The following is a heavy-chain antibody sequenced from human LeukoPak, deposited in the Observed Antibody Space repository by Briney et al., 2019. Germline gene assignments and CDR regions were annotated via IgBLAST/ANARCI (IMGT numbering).Heavy chain of an antibody. D-gene: IGHD3-10*01. CDR3: ARGYGSGTYYNWFDP. CDR2: VYYSGST. J-gene: IGHJ5*02. V-gene: IGHV4-39*07. Sequence: SETLSLTCTVSGGSISSSSYYWGWIRQPPGKGLEWIGIVYYSGSTYYNSSLKSRVTISVDTSRNQFSLKLSSVTAADTAVYYCARGYGSGTYYNWFDPWGQGTLVTVSS. CDR1: GGSISSSSYY.